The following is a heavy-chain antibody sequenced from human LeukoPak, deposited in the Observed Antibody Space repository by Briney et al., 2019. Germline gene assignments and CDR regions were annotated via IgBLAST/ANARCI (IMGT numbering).Heavy chain of an antibody. J-gene: IGHJ4*02. CDR2: INPSGGST. Sequence: ASVKVSCKASGYTFTSYDMDLVRQAPGQGLEWMGIINPSGGSTSYAQKFQGRVTMTRDTSTSTAYMELSSLRSEDTAVYYCATTYDSSCRGDYWGQGTLVTVSS. V-gene: IGHV1-46*01. CDR1: GYTFTSYD. CDR3: ATTYDSSCRGDY. D-gene: IGHD3-22*01.